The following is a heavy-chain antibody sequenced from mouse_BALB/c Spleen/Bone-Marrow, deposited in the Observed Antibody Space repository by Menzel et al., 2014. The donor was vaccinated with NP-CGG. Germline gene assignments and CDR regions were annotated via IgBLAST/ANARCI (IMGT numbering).Heavy chain of an antibody. Sequence: VMLVESGAELVGPGTSVKVSCKASGYAFTNYLIEWVKQRPGQGLEWIGVTNPGSGGTNYNEKFKGKATLTADKSSSTAYMQLSSLTSDDSAVYFCARWDYAMDYWGQGTSVTVSS. CDR3: ARWDYAMDY. V-gene: IGHV1-54*01. J-gene: IGHJ4*01. CDR2: TNPGSGGT. CDR1: GYAFTNYL.